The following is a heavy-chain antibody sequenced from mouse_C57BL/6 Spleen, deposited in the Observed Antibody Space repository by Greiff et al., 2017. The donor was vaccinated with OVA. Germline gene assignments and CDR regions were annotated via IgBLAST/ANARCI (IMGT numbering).Heavy chain of an antibody. D-gene: IGHD4-1*01. CDR1: GYTFTSYW. J-gene: IGHJ2*01. CDR2: IDPSDSYT. Sequence: QVQLQQPGAELVKPGASVKLSCKASGYTFTSYWMQWVKQRPGQGLEWIGEIDPSDSYTNYNQKFKGKATLTVDTSSSTAYMQLSSLTSEDSAVYYCARRGTTGTGDYWGKGTTLTVSS. CDR3: ARRGTTGTGDY. V-gene: IGHV1-50*01.